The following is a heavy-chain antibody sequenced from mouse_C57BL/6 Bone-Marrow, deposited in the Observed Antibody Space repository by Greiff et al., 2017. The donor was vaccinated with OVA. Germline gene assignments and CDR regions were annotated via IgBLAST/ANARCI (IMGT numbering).Heavy chain of an antibody. V-gene: IGHV1-78*01. Sequence: VQRVESDAELVKPGASVKISCKVSGYTFTDHTIHWMKQRPEQGLEWIGYIYPRDGSTKYNEKFKGKATLTADKSSSTAYMQLNSLTSEDAAVYFCARPGDCAWFAYWGQGTLVTVSA. CDR1: GYTFTDHT. D-gene: IGHD3-3*01. J-gene: IGHJ3*01. CDR2: IYPRDGST. CDR3: ARPGDCAWFAY.